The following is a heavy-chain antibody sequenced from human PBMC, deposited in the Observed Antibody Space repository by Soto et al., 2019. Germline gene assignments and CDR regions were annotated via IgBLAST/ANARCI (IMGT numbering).Heavy chain of an antibody. CDR3: ARDQGTVATFYYYFAMDV. D-gene: IGHD4-4*01. CDR1: GFTFRSYG. V-gene: IGHV3-33*01. CDR2: IWYDGSNK. J-gene: IGHJ6*02. Sequence: GGSLSLSCAASGFTFRSYGMHWVRQAPGKGLEWVAVIWYDGSNKYYADSVKGRFTISRDNSKNTLYLQMNSLRAEDTAVYYCARDQGTVATFYYYFAMDVWGQGTTVTVSS.